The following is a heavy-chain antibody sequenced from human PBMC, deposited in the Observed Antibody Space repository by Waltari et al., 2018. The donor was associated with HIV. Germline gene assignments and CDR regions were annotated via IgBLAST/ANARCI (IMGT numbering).Heavy chain of an antibody. CDR2: IWYDGGDK. D-gene: IGHD6-6*01. V-gene: IGHV3-33*01. Sequence: VQLVESGGGVVQPGGALMLSSAAYGFPFSSFGLHWVRQAPGSGLQCVAGIWYDGGDKFYAESVKGRFSISRDNSRNTVFLQMNRLRVEDTALYYCARDKAPYSTSSAVDYWGQGTLVTVSS. J-gene: IGHJ4*02. CDR3: ARDKAPYSTSSAVDY. CDR1: GFPFSSFG.